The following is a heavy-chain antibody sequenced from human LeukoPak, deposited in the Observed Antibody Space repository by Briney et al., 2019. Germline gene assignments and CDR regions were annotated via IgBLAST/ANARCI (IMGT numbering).Heavy chain of an antibody. Sequence: SETLSLTCTVSGGSINNYFWSWIRQPPGKGLECIAYIYYSDSTNYKPSLKSRVTVSVDTSKNQFSLKLSSVTAADTAVYYCARGPGDYDSSGYGDFDYWGQGTLVTVSS. CDR3: ARGPGDYDSSGYGDFDY. J-gene: IGHJ4*02. D-gene: IGHD3-22*01. CDR1: GGSINNYF. CDR2: IYYSDST. V-gene: IGHV4-59*01.